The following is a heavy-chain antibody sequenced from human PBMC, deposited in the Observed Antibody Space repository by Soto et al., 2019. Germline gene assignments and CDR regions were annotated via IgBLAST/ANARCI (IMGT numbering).Heavy chain of an antibody. CDR3: ARSRTDKKFDN. Sequence: SETLSLTCTVSGGSISSYYWSWIRQPPGKGLEWIGYIYYSGSTNYNPSLKSRVTISVDTSKNQFSLKLSSVTAADTAVYYCARSRTDKKFDNLCQETLVTVSS. CDR1: GGSISSYY. V-gene: IGHV4-59*01. J-gene: IGHJ4*02. CDR2: IYYSGST.